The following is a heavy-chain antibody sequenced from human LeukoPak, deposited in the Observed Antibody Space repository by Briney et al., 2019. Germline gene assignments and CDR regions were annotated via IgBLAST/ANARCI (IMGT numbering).Heavy chain of an antibody. J-gene: IGHJ6*02. CDR1: GGSISSYY. D-gene: IGHD3-3*01. CDR2: IYYSGST. CDR3: ARGPIFGVAYYYGTDV. Sequence: SETLSLTCTVSGGSISSYYWSWIRQPPGKGLEWIGYIYYSGSTNYNPSLKSRVTISVDTSKNQFSLKLSSVTAADTAVYYCARGPIFGVAYYYGTDVWGQGTTVTVSS. V-gene: IGHV4-59*01.